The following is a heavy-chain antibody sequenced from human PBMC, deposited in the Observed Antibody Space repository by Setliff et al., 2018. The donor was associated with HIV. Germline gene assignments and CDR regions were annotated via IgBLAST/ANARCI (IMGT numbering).Heavy chain of an antibody. D-gene: IGHD5-18*01. CDR3: ARERRWLQDYYYYIDV. Sequence: PSETLSLTCSVSGGSLNSCYWSWIRQSGGQELEWIGRIFINGQTNYNPSLKSRLTMSVDKSKNQFSLRLKSVTAADSAVYYCARERRWLQDYYYYIDVWGNGTTVTVSS. J-gene: IGHJ6*03. CDR2: IFINGQT. V-gene: IGHV4-4*07. CDR1: GGSLNSCY.